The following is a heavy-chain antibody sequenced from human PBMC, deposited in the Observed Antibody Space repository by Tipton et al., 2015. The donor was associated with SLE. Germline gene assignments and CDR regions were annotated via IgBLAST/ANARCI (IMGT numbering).Heavy chain of an antibody. CDR2: INPREGST. CDR1: GYTFTSYL. J-gene: IGHJ4*02. Sequence: QSGAEVKKPGASVKVSCKASGYTFTSYLMHWVRQAPGQGPEWMGIINPREGSTSYAQKFQGRVSMTRDTSTSTVYMELFSLTSQDTAVYYCARLIWSARRVDFWGQGTLVTVSS. D-gene: IGHD1-1*01. CDR3: ARLIWSARRVDF. V-gene: IGHV1-46*01.